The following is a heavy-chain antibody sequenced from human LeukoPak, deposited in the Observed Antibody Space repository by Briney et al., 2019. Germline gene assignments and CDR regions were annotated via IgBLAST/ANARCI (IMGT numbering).Heavy chain of an antibody. J-gene: IGHJ1*01. V-gene: IGHV4-34*01. Sequence: PSETLSLTCAVYGGSFSGYYWSWIRQPPGKGLEWIGEINHSGSTNYNPSLKSRVTISVDTSKNQFSLKLSSVTAADTAVYYCASRGIGYLTSRGWYERYPIREWGQGTLVTVSS. CDR1: GGSFSGYY. CDR3: ASRGIGYLTSRGWYERYPIRE. CDR2: INHSGST. D-gene: IGHD6-19*01.